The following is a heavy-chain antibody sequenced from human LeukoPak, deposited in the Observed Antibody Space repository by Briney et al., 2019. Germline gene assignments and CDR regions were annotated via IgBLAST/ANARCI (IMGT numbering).Heavy chain of an antibody. D-gene: IGHD6-19*01. CDR3: ARGIKNSSGWTYYYYYMDV. Sequence: PGGSLRLSCAASGFTFSSYAMHWVRQAPGKGLEWVAVISYDGSNKYYADSVKGRFTISRDNSKNTLYLQMNSLRAEDTAVYYCARGIKNSSGWTYYYYYMDVWGKGTTVTVSS. CDR1: GFTFSSYA. CDR2: ISYDGSNK. V-gene: IGHV3-30-3*01. J-gene: IGHJ6*03.